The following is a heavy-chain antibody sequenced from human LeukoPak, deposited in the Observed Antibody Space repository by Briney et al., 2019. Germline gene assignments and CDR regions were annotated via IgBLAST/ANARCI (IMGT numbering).Heavy chain of an antibody. CDR2: IYYSGST. D-gene: IGHD3-22*01. CDR3: ARGGLTYDSSLDY. V-gene: IGHV4-59*01. Sequence: TSETLSLTCTVSGGSISSYYWSWIRQPPGKGLEWIGYIYYSGSTNYNPSLKSRVTISVDTSKNQFSLKLSSVTAADTAVYYCARGGLTYDSSLDYWGQGTLVTVPS. J-gene: IGHJ4*02. CDR1: GGSISSYY.